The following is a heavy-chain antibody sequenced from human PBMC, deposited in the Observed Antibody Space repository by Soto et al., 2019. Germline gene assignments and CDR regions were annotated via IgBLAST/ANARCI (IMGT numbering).Heavy chain of an antibody. D-gene: IGHD5-12*01. J-gene: IGHJ5*02. Sequence: SETLSLPCTVSGGSISSGGYYWNWIRQHPGKGLEWIGYIYYSGSTYYSPSLKSRVNISVDTSKNQFSLKLSSVTAADTAVYYCASKSGDILSWGQGTLVTVSS. CDR2: IYYSGST. V-gene: IGHV4-31*03. CDR3: ASKSGDILS. CDR1: GGSISSGGYY.